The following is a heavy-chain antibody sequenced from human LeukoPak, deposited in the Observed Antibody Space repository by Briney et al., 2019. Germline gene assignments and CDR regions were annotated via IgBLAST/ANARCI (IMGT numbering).Heavy chain of an antibody. J-gene: IGHJ5*02. CDR2: IYVTGST. CDR1: GASISSYY. V-gene: IGHV4-4*07. CDR3: ARDSGTTGEVKFDP. D-gene: IGHD1-7*01. Sequence: SETLSLTCTVSGASISSYYWSWIRQPAGKALEWIGRIYVTGSTTYNPPLESRVTMSLGTSKNHFSLKLRSVTAADTAVYYCARDSGTTGEVKFDPWGQGTLVTVSS.